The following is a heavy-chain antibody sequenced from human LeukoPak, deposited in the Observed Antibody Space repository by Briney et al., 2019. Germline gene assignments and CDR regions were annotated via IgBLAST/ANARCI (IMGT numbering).Heavy chain of an antibody. D-gene: IGHD3-10*01. Sequence: SETLSPTCAVYGGSFSGYYWSWIRQPPGKGLEWIGEINHSGSTNYNPSLKSRVTISVDTSKNQFSLKLSSVTAADTAVYYCARGRAGYYGSGSYYNGKWFDPWGQGTLVTVSS. J-gene: IGHJ5*02. CDR3: ARGRAGYYGSGSYYNGKWFDP. CDR2: INHSGST. V-gene: IGHV4-34*01. CDR1: GGSFSGYY.